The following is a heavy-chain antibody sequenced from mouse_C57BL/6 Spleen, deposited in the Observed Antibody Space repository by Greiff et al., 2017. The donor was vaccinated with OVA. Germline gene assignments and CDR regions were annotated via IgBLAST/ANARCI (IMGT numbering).Heavy chain of an antibody. D-gene: IGHD1-1*01. CDR1: GFTFSSYA. CDR2: ISSGGDYI. Sequence: VQLKESGEGLVKPGGSLKLSCAASGFTFSSYAMSWVRQTPEKRLEWVAYISSGGDYIYYADTVKGRFTISRDNARNTLYLQMSSLKSEDTAMYYCTRGIPYYYYGSSYGYFDVWGTGTTVTVSS. J-gene: IGHJ1*03. V-gene: IGHV5-9-1*02. CDR3: TRGIPYYYYGSSYGYFDV.